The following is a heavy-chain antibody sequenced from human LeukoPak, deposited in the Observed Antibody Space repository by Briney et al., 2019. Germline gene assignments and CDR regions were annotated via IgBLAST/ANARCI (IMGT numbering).Heavy chain of an antibody. CDR3: ARRRGDFWSGYYHDY. CDR1: GGSISSSSYY. Sequence: SETLSLTCTVSGGSISSSSYYWGWIRQPPGKGLEWIGSIYYSGSTYYNPSLKSRVTISVDTSKNQFSLKLSSVTAADTAVYYCARRRGDFWSGYYHDYWGQGTLVTVSS. V-gene: IGHV4-39*07. J-gene: IGHJ4*02. CDR2: IYYSGST. D-gene: IGHD3-3*01.